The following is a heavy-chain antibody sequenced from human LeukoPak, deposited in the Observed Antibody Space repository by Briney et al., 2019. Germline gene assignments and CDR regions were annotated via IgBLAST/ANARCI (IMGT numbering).Heavy chain of an antibody. V-gene: IGHV3-7*01. CDR1: GFTFSNYW. Sequence: GGSLRLSCAASGFTFSNYWMNWVRQAPGKGLEWVANIKQDGSETYYVDSVKGRFTISRDNAKNSLFLQMNSLTAEDTAVYYCARKGGTRGPLNYWGQGTLVTVSS. CDR2: IKQDGSET. D-gene: IGHD2-8*01. CDR3: ARKGGTRGPLNY. J-gene: IGHJ4*02.